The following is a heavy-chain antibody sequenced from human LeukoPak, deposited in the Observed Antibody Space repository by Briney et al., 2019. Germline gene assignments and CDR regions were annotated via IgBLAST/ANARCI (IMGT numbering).Heavy chain of an antibody. CDR1: GFSVSSNY. CDR2: IYSGGTT. Sequence: GGSLRLSCAASGFSVSSNYMSWVRQAPGKGLEWVSVIYSGGTTYHADSVKGRFTISRDNSKDTVYLQMNSLRTDDTAVYYCARDRVDYFDYWGQGTLVTVSS. D-gene: IGHD3-10*01. J-gene: IGHJ4*02. CDR3: ARDRVDYFDY. V-gene: IGHV3-53*01.